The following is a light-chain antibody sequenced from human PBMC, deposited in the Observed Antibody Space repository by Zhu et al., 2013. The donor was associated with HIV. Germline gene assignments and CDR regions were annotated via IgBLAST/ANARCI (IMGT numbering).Light chain of an antibody. J-gene: IGKJ2*03. V-gene: IGKV3-15*01. Sequence: EIVMTQSPATLSVSPGERVTLSCRASQSINTNLAWYQQKPGQSPRLLIYSASLRSTGIPARFSGSGSGTDFTLTIISLQSEDFAVYYCQQYNNWPPVSFGQGTKLEI. CDR2: SAS. CDR3: QQYNNWPPVS. CDR1: QSINTN.